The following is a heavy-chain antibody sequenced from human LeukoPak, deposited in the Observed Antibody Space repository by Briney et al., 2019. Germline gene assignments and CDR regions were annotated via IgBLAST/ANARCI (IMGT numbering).Heavy chain of an antibody. CDR1: GGSFSAYY. CDR3: ARGGLPLTILDQWFDP. V-gene: IGHV4-34*01. Sequence: PSETLSLTCAVYGGSFSAYYWSWIRQPPGKGLEWIGEINHSGNTNYNPSLKSRVTISVDTSKNQFSLKLRSVTAVDTAEYFCARGGLPLTILDQWFDPWGQGTLVTVSS. CDR2: INHSGNT. D-gene: IGHD1-1*01. J-gene: IGHJ5*02.